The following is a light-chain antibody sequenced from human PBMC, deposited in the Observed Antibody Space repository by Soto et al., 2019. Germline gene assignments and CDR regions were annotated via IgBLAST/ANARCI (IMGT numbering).Light chain of an antibody. Sequence: QSVLTQPPSGSGTPGQRVPISCSGSSSHLGHNYVYWYQHVPGTAPKLLIYSTNQRPSGVPDRFSASKSGSTASLAISGPRSEDLADPYGALSDDSLIMGFGGGTK. J-gene: IGLJ2*01. CDR2: STN. CDR3: ALSDDSLIMG. V-gene: IGLV1-47*02. CDR1: SSHLGHNY.